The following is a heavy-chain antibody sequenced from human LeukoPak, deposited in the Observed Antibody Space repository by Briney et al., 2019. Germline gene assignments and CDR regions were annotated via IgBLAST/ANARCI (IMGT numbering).Heavy chain of an antibody. CDR2: IYYSGST. CDR3: ARDAVEMATMGYYYYGMDV. CDR1: GGSISSGGYY. J-gene: IGHJ6*02. Sequence: SETLSLTCTVSGGSISSGGYYWSWIRQPPGKGLEWIGYIYYSGSTNYNPSLKSRVTISVDTSKNQFSLKLSSVTAADTAVYYCARDAVEMATMGYYYYGMDVWGQGTTVTVSS. D-gene: IGHD5-24*01. V-gene: IGHV4-61*08.